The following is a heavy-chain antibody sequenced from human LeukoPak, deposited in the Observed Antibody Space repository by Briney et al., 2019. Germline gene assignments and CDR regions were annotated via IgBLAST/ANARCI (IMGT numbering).Heavy chain of an antibody. CDR1: GYTLTELS. D-gene: IGHD4-17*01. Sequence: ASVKASCKVSGYTLTELSMHWVRQAPGKGLEWMGGFDPEDGETIYAQKFQGRVTMTEDTSTDTAYMELSSLRSEDTAVCYCATNTVTTFPYYYYYMDVWGKGTTVTVSS. CDR3: ATNTVTTFPYYYYYMDV. V-gene: IGHV1-24*01. CDR2: FDPEDGET. J-gene: IGHJ6*03.